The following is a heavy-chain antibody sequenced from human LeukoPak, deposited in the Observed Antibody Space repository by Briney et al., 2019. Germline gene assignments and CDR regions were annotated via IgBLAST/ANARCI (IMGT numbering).Heavy chain of an antibody. CDR2: IYHSGST. J-gene: IGHJ4*02. CDR3: ARDTEYGDYGFDY. CDR1: GGSISSGGYY. Sequence: SQTLSLTCTVSGGSISSGGYYWSWIRQPPGKGLEWIGYIYHSGSTYYNPSLKSRVTISVDTSKNQFSLKLSSVTAADTAVYYCARDTEYGDYGFDYWGQGTLVTVSS. V-gene: IGHV4-30-2*01. D-gene: IGHD4-17*01.